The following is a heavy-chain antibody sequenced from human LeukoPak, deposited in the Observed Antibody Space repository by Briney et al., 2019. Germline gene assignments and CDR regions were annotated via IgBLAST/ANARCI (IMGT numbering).Heavy chain of an antibody. Sequence: SETLSLTCTVSGGSISSSSYYWGWIRQPPGKGLEWIGSIYYSGSTYYNPSLKSRVTISVDTSKNQFSLKLSSVTAADTAVYYCARHSPSHSGGWYPDYFDYWGQGTLVTVSS. CDR1: GGSISSSSYY. V-gene: IGHV4-39*01. CDR2: IYYSGST. J-gene: IGHJ4*02. D-gene: IGHD6-19*01. CDR3: ARHSPSHSGGWYPDYFDY.